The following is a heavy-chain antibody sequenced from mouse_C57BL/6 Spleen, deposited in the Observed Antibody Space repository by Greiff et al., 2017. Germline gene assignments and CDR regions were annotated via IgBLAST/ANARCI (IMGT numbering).Heavy chain of an antibody. CDR3: ARKDYYGSSFYAMDY. CDR2: IHPNSGST. CDR1: GYTFTSYW. V-gene: IGHV1-64*01. Sequence: VKLQQPGAELVKPGASVKLSCKASGYTFTSYWMHWVKQRPGQGLEWIGMIHPNSGSTNYNEKFKSKATLTVDKSSSTAYMQLSSLTSEDSAVYYCARKDYYGSSFYAMDYWGQGTSVTVSS. J-gene: IGHJ4*01. D-gene: IGHD1-1*01.